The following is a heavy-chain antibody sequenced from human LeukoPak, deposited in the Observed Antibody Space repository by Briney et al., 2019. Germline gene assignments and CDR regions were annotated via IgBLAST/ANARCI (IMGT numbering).Heavy chain of an antibody. CDR3: ARSSSGGYYDSSGYQFDY. Sequence: SETLSLTCTVSGGSISSYYWSWIRQPPGKGLEWIGYIYYSGSTNYNPSLKSRVTISVDTSKNQFSLKLSSVTAADTAVYYCARSSSGGYYDSSGYQFDYWGQGTLVTVSS. V-gene: IGHV4-59*01. J-gene: IGHJ4*02. CDR2: IYYSGST. CDR1: GGSISSYY. D-gene: IGHD3-22*01.